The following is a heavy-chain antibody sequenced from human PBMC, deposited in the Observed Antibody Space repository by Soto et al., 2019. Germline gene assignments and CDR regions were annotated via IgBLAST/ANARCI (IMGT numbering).Heavy chain of an antibody. CDR2: ISGSGGST. CDR3: AKRPGGSHLFGYYGMDV. CDR1: GFTFSSYA. D-gene: IGHD1-26*01. Sequence: PGGSLRLSCAASGFTFSSYAMSWVRQAPGKGLEWVSAISGSGGSTYYADSVKGRFTISRDNSKNTLYLQMNSLRAEDTAVYYCAKRPGGSHLFGYYGMDVWGQGTTVTVSS. V-gene: IGHV3-23*01. J-gene: IGHJ6*02.